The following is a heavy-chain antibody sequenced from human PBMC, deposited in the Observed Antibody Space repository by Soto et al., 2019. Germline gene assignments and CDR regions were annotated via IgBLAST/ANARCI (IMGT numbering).Heavy chain of an antibody. Sequence: QVQLQESGPGLVKPSQTLSLTCTVSGGSISSSRYYWSWIRQHPGKGLEWIGYIYYSGSTYYNPSLKSRVTISVDTSKNQFSLKLSSLTAADTAVYYCARGRSGGSCYLYWGQGTLVTVSS. V-gene: IGHV4-31*03. CDR3: ARGRSGGSCYLY. CDR2: IYYSGST. D-gene: IGHD2-15*01. J-gene: IGHJ4*02. CDR1: GGSISSSRYY.